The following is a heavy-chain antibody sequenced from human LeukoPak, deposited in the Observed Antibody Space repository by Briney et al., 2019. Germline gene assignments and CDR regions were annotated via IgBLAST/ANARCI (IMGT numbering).Heavy chain of an antibody. CDR3: ARGHQLLFSAFDI. CDR2: IYYSGST. Sequence: SETLSLTCTVSGGSISSYYWGWIRQPPGKGLEWIGYIYYSGSTNYNPSLKSRVTISVDTSKNQFSLKLSSVTAADTAVYYCARGHQLLFSAFDIWGQGTMVTVSS. J-gene: IGHJ3*02. D-gene: IGHD2-2*01. V-gene: IGHV4-59*01. CDR1: GGSISSYY.